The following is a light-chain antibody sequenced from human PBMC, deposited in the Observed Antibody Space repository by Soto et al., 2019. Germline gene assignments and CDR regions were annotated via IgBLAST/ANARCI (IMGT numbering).Light chain of an antibody. CDR1: SGDVGTYNF. V-gene: IGLV2-23*01. CDR2: EGN. J-gene: IGLJ3*02. Sequence: QSALTQPASVSGSPGQSITISCTGTSGDVGTYNFVSWYQHHPAKAPKLMIYEGNKRPSGVSNRFSGSRPGNTASLTISGLQAEDEADYYCCSYTDGSSLLFGGGTKLTVL. CDR3: CSYTDGSSLL.